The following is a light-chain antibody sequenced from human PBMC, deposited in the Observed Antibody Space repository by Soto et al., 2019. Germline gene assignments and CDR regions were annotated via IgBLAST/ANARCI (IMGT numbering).Light chain of an antibody. Sequence: EIVVTQSPAALSVSPGERATLSCRASQSIGGNLAWYQQKPGQAPRLLFNGASTRATGIPARFTGSGSGTEFILTISSLQSEDFAVYYCQQYDIWPPTFGQGTKVDIK. CDR3: QQYDIWPPT. V-gene: IGKV3-15*01. J-gene: IGKJ1*01. CDR2: GAS. CDR1: QSIGGN.